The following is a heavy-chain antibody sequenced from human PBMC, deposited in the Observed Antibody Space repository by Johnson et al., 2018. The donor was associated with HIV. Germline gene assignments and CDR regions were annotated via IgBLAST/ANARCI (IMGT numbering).Heavy chain of an antibody. Sequence: VQLVESGGGVVQPGGSLELSCAASGFTFSGSAMHWVRQASGKGLEWVGRIRGRANTYATAYAASLKGSFTISRDNSKNTLYMQMNSLRAEDTAVYYCARDGGETVVGSGAFDIWGQGTMVTVSS. D-gene: IGHD4-23*01. CDR2: IRGRANTYAT. CDR1: GFTFSGSA. J-gene: IGHJ3*02. V-gene: IGHV3-73*01. CDR3: ARDGGETVVGSGAFDI.